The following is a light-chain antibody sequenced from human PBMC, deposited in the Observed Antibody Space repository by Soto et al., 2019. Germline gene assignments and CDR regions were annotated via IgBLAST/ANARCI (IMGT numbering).Light chain of an antibody. CDR2: DAS. Sequence: EIVLTQSPATLSLSPVERATLSCMASQSVSSYLAWYQQKPGQAPRLLIYDASTRAPGFPARFSGSGSGTDFTLTISSLQSEDFAVYYCQQYNNWPWTFGQGTKVDIK. J-gene: IGKJ1*01. CDR3: QQYNNWPWT. V-gene: IGKV3-15*01. CDR1: QSVSSY.